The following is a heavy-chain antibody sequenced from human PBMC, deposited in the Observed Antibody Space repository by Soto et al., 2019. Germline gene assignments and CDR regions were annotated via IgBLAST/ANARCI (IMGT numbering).Heavy chain of an antibody. J-gene: IGHJ4*02. CDR3: ARGYYYDSSGSDFDY. D-gene: IGHD3-22*01. Sequence: GGSLRLSCAASGFTFSNYGMHWVRQAPGKGLEWVSVIYSVGSTYYADSVKGRFTISRDNSKNTLYLQMNSLRAEDTAVYYCARGYYYDSSGSDFDYWGQGTLVTVSS. V-gene: IGHV3-53*01. CDR1: GFTFSNYG. CDR2: IYSVGST.